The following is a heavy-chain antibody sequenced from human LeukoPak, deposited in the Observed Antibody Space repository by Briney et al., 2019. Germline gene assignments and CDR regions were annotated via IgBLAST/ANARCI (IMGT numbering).Heavy chain of an antibody. CDR1: GFSFSVNW. Sequence: PGGSLRLSCAASGFSFSVNWMSWARQAPGKGPEWVASIKQDGSEKYYVDSVSGRFTISRDNAKNSLYLQMDSLRAEDTAVYYCAKEGYWGQGTLVTVSS. CDR2: IKQDGSEK. CDR3: AKEGY. V-gene: IGHV3-7*01. J-gene: IGHJ4*02.